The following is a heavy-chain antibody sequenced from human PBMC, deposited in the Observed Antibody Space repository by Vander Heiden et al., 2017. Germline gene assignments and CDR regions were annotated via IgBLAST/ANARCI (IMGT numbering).Heavy chain of an antibody. CDR1: GFTVSSNY. CDR2: IYSGGST. Sequence: EVQLVESGGGLIQPGGSLRLSCAASGFTVSSNYMSWVRQAPGKGLEWVSVIYSGGSTYYADSVKGRFTISRDNSKNTLYLQMNSLRAEDTAVYYCARVFSILTDNARNDYWGQGTLVTVSS. V-gene: IGHV3-53*01. D-gene: IGHD3-9*01. J-gene: IGHJ4*02. CDR3: ARVFSILTDNARNDY.